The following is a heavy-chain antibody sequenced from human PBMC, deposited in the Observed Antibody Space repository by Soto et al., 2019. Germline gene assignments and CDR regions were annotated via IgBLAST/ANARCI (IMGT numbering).Heavy chain of an antibody. Sequence: QVQLVESGGGLVKPGGSLRLSCAASGFTFSDHHMSWIRQAPGKGLEWVSYISSSSSYINYAGSVKGRFTISRDNSKNTLYLQMNSLRAEDTAVYYCAKDPGTTGNGYWGQGTLVTVSS. J-gene: IGHJ4*02. CDR3: AKDPGTTGNGY. V-gene: IGHV3-11*06. CDR2: ISSSSSYI. D-gene: IGHD1-1*01. CDR1: GFTFSDHH.